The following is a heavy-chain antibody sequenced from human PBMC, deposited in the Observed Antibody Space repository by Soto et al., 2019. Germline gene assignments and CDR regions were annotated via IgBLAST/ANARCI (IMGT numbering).Heavy chain of an antibody. V-gene: IGHV1-69*13. J-gene: IGHJ6*02. CDR2: IIPIFGTA. CDR1: GGTFSSYA. CDR3: ARDTANYYYGMDV. D-gene: IGHD2-21*02. Sequence: GASVKVSCKASGGTFSSYAISWVRQAPGQGLEWMGGIIPIFGTANYAQKFQGRVTITADESTSTAYMELSSLRSEDTAVYYCARDTANYYYGMDVWGQGTTVTVSS.